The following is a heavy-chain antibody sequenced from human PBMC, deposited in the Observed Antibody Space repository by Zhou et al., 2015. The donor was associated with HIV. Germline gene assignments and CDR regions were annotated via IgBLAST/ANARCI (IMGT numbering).Heavy chain of an antibody. CDR2: IIPVIGKI. J-gene: IGHJ3*02. Sequence: QVQLVQSGAEVKKPGSSVKVSCRASGGTFGNHGVSWVRQAPGRGLEWMGGIIPVIGKINYAQKFQGRVTITPDESTSTVYMEVSSLRAEDTGLYYCARVSRLRFGGDAFDIWGQGTPVTVSS. V-gene: IGHV1-69*05. CDR3: ARVSRLRFGGDAFDI. D-gene: IGHD5-12*01. CDR1: GGTFGNHG.